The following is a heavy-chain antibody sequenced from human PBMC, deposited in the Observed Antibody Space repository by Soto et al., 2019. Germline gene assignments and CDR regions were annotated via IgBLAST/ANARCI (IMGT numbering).Heavy chain of an antibody. Sequence: SVTLSLTCTVSGGSITTGGYYWSWIRQLPGKGLEWIGHRNYSESTYYNPSLKSRGSISLDTSKTQFSMTLSFVTAVDTAMYYRTRTKCSGGSCDSWSLDYWGQGTPVGISS. CDR1: GGSITTGGYY. CDR3: TRTKCSGGSCDSWSLDY. V-gene: IGHV4-31*03. J-gene: IGHJ4*02. D-gene: IGHD2-15*01. CDR2: RNYSEST.